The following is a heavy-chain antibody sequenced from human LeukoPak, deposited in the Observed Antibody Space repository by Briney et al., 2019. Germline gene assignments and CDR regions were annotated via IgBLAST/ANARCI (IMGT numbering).Heavy chain of an antibody. J-gene: IGHJ5*02. CDR2: IRPNTGDT. CDR3: ARTKFVTTIPAAIGTLDP. Sequence: GASARVSCKTSGFTFTDYYLNWVRQAPGQGLQWMGWIRPNTGDTNYAQEFQGRVTVTRDTSISTVYMELSSLRSDDSAVYYCARTKFVTTIPAAIGTLDPWGQGTLVIVSS. D-gene: IGHD2-2*02. CDR1: GFTFTDYY. V-gene: IGHV1-2*02.